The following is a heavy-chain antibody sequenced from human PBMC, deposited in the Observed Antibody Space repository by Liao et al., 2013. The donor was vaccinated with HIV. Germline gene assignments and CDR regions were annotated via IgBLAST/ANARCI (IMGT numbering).Heavy chain of an antibody. V-gene: IGHV4-38-2*01. D-gene: IGHD1-1*01. Sequence: QVQLQPWGAGLLKPSETLSLTCAVSGYSVSSGYYWGWIRQPPGKGLEWIGGIFHSGSTYYNPSLKSRVTISVDTSKKQFSLQLTSVTAADTAVYYCARHKLSDDGFDLWGQGTMVTVSS. CDR2: IFHSGST. J-gene: IGHJ3*01. CDR3: ARHKLSDDGFDL. CDR1: GYSVSSGYY.